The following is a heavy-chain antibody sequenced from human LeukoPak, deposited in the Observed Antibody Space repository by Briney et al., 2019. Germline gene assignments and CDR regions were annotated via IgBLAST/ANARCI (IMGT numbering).Heavy chain of an antibody. J-gene: IGHJ6*02. CDR1: GFTFNSYS. D-gene: IGHD3-22*01. Sequence: GGSLRLSCEASGFTFNSYSMNWVRQAPGKGLEWVSYISSSSFTIYYADSVKGRFTISRDNAKNSLYLQMNSLRAEVTAVYYCARDLYYDSTFYYGMDVWGQGTTVTVSS. CDR3: ARDLYYDSTFYYGMDV. CDR2: ISSSSFTI. V-gene: IGHV3-48*04.